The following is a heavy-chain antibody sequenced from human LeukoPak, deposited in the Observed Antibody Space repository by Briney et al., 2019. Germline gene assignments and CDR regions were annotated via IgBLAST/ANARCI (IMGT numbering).Heavy chain of an antibody. Sequence: GGSLRLSCATSEFIFSNYKMHWVRQTPGKVLEYVSGISSNGVTSYYAMSVKGRFTISRDNSKNTLYLQMGSLKTEDMAVYYCARNTEGTAHFDYWGQGTLVTVSS. CDR1: EFIFSNYK. V-gene: IGHV3-64*01. CDR2: ISSNGVTS. J-gene: IGHJ4*02. CDR3: ARNTEGTAHFDY. D-gene: IGHD1-7*01.